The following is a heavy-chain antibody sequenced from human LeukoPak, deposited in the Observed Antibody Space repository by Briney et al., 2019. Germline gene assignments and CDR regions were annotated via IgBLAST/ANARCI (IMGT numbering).Heavy chain of an antibody. J-gene: IGHJ4*02. CDR3: ARSPYYDILTGYPAGYFDY. D-gene: IGHD3-9*01. Sequence: SETLSPTCAVDGGSFSGYYWGWIRQPPGKGLEWIGEINHSGSTNYNPSLKSRVTISVDTSKNQFSLKLSSVTAADTAVYYCARSPYYDILTGYPAGYFDYWGQGTLVTVSS. V-gene: IGHV4-34*01. CDR2: INHSGST. CDR1: GGSFSGYY.